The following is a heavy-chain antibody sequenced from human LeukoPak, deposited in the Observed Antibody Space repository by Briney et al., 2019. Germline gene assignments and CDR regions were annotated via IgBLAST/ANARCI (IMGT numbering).Heavy chain of an antibody. CDR1: GFTFDDYA. CDR3: AKMSRNYYDSSGYYGY. Sequence: GRSLRLSCAASGFTFDDYAMHWVRQAPGKGLEWVSDISWNSGSIGYADSVKGRFTISRDNAKNSLYLQMNSLRAEDTAVYYCAKMSRNYYDSSGYYGYWGQGTLVTVSS. D-gene: IGHD3-22*01. J-gene: IGHJ4*02. V-gene: IGHV3-9*01. CDR2: ISWNSGSI.